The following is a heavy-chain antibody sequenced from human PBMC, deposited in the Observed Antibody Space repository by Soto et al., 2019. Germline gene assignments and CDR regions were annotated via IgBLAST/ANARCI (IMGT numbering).Heavy chain of an antibody. J-gene: IGHJ5*02. Sequence: GGPLRLSCAASGFNFSRYAMSWFRQAPGKGLEWVSAISGSGGSTYYADSVKGPFTISRDNSKNTLYLQMNSLRAEDTAVYYCAKVPLVGATGWFDPWGQGTLVTVSS. V-gene: IGHV3-23*01. CDR1: GFNFSRYA. CDR2: ISGSGGST. CDR3: AKVPLVGATGWFDP. D-gene: IGHD1-26*01.